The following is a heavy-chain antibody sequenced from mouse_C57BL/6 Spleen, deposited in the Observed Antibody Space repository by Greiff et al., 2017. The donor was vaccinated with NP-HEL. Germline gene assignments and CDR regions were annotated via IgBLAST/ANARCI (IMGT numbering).Heavy chain of an antibody. CDR1: GYTFTSYW. CDR3: ARSGLVLRYLDY. V-gene: IGHV1-69*01. D-gene: IGHD1-1*01. Sequence: QVQLQQPGAELVMPGASVKLSCKASGYTFTSYWMHWVKQRPGQGLEWIGEIDPSDSYTNYNQKFKGKSTLTVDKSSSTAYMQLSSLTSEDSAVYYCARSGLVLRYLDYRGQGTTLTVSS. CDR2: IDPSDSYT. J-gene: IGHJ2*01.